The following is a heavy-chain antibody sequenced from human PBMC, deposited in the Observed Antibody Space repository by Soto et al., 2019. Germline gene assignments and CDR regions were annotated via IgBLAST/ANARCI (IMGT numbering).Heavy chain of an antibody. CDR3: ARRGPGTYFDY. CDR2: ISVSGTVT. CDR1: GFTFSTCA. D-gene: IGHD6-13*01. J-gene: IGHJ4*02. Sequence: GGSLRLSCATSGFTFSTCAMSWVRQAPGKGLEWVSIISVSGTVTFYADSVKGRFSISRDSSKNTLFLQMNSLRTEDTAVYYCARRGPGTYFDYWGQGTLVTVSS. V-gene: IGHV3-23*01.